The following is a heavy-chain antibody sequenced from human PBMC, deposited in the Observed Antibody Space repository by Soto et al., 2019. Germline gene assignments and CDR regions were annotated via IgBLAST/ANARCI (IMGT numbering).Heavy chain of an antibody. J-gene: IGHJ4*02. D-gene: IGHD4-17*01. Sequence: GGSLRLSCAASGFTFSSYAMHWVRQAPGKGLEWVAVISYDGSNKYYADSVKGRFTISRDNSKNTLYLQMNSLRAEDTAVYYCARDYGTDNTRSDYWGQGTLVTVSS. CDR2: ISYDGSNK. CDR1: GFTFSSYA. V-gene: IGHV3-30-3*01. CDR3: ARDYGTDNTRSDY.